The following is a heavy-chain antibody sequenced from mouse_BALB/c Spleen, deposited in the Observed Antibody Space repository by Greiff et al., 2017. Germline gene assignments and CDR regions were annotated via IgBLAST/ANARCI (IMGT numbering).Heavy chain of an antibody. D-gene: IGHD1-1*01. CDR2: ISSGGST. CDR1: GFTFSSYA. CDR3: ARGVYGSSYFDY. Sequence: EVQRVESGGGLVKPGGSLKLSCAASGFTFSSYAMSWVRQTPEKRLEWVASISSGGSTYYPDSVKGRFTISRDNARNILYLQMSSLRSEDTAMYYCARGVYGSSYFDYWGQGTTLTVSS. V-gene: IGHV5-6-5*01. J-gene: IGHJ2*01.